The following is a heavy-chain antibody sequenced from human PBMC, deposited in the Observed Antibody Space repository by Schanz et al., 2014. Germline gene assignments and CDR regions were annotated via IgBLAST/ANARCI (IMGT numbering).Heavy chain of an antibody. CDR1: GSTFIVYHV. CDR2: ISGYSGNT. CDR3: ARGDRTFDP. J-gene: IGHJ5*02. Sequence: QVPLVQSGSEVKKPGASMKVSCKASGSTFIVYHVLHWVRQAPGQGPEWMGWISGYSGNTNYAQKFQGRVTMTTDTPTSTAYMQLRGLRSDDTAIYYCARGDRTFDPWGQGTLVTVSS. V-gene: IGHV1-18*01. D-gene: IGHD3-22*01.